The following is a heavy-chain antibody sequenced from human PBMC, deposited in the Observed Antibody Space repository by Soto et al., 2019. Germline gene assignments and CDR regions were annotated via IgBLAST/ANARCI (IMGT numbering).Heavy chain of an antibody. CDR3: ARTRIAPAGNWFDP. J-gene: IGHJ5*02. Sequence: QVQLVQSGAEVKKPGASVKVSCKASGYTFTSYDINWVRQATGQGLEWMGWMNPNRGNTGYAQKFQGRVTMTRNTSISTAYMELSSLRSEDTAVYYCARTRIAPAGNWFDPWGQGTLVTVSS. D-gene: IGHD6-13*01. CDR1: GYTFTSYD. CDR2: MNPNRGNT. V-gene: IGHV1-8*01.